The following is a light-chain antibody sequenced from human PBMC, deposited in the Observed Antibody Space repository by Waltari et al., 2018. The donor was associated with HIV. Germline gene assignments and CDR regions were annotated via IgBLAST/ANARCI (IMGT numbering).Light chain of an antibody. V-gene: IGKV1-39*01. CDR2: AAS. J-gene: IGKJ4*01. CDR3: QQSYSTLT. Sequence: DIQMTQSPSSLSASVGDRVTITCRASQSISWYLNWYQQKPGKAPKLLIYAASSLQSGVPSRFSGSGSGTDFTLTISSLQPEDFATYYCQQSYSTLTFGGGTKVEIK. CDR1: QSISWY.